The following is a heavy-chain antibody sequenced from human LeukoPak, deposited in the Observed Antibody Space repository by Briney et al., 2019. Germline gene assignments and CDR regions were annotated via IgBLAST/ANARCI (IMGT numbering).Heavy chain of an antibody. V-gene: IGHV4-61*02. J-gene: IGHJ4*02. D-gene: IGHD5-18*01. CDR3: ARGSGYSYGYPFDY. CDR2: IYTSGST. CDR1: GGSISSGRYY. Sequence: SQTLSLTCTVSGGSISSGRYYWNWIRQPAGKGLEWIGRIYTSGSTNYNPSLKSRVTMSVDTSKNQFSLKLTSVSAADTAVYYCARGSGYSYGYPFDYWGQGTLVTVSS.